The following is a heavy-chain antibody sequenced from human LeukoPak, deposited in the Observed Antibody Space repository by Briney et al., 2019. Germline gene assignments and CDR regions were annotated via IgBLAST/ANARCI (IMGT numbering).Heavy chain of an antibody. CDR2: ISWNTDTI. CDR3: ARGSLSY. Sequence: GRSLRLSCAASGFTFDDYAMHWVRQFPGKGLEWVSGISWNTDTIGYADSVKGRFTISRDNAKNSLYLQMNSLRAEDTALYYCARGSLSYWGQGTLVTVSS. CDR1: GFTFDDYA. J-gene: IGHJ4*02. D-gene: IGHD3-10*01. V-gene: IGHV3-9*01.